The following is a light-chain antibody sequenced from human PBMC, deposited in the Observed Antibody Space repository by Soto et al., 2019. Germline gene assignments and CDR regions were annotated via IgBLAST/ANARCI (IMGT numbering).Light chain of an antibody. CDR3: SSYTSSRTLLYV. V-gene: IGLV2-14*01. CDR2: EVN. J-gene: IGLJ1*01. CDR1: SSDVGGYQY. Sequence: QSVLTQPASVSGSPGQSVTISCTGTSSDVGGYQYVSWYQQHPGKAPKLMIYEVNNRPSGVSNRFSGSKSGNTASLTISGLQAEDEADYYCSSYTSSRTLLYVFGTGTKLTVL.